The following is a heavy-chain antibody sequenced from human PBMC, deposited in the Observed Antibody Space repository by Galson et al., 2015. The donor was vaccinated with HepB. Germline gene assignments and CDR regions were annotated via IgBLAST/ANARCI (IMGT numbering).Heavy chain of an antibody. V-gene: IGHV5-51*06. D-gene: IGHD3-16*01. CDR1: GYNFADY. CDR3: AKIGAIGGHMASDRAGLGS. Sequence: QSGAEVKKPGESLKISCKVSGYNFADYWIGWVRQPPGKGLEWLGCIFRSGNAYYNPSLRSRITLSVDTSKNQFSLSLSSVTAADTAIYYCAKIGAIGGHMASDRAGLGSWGQGTLVTVSS. CDR2: IFRSGNA. J-gene: IGHJ5*02.